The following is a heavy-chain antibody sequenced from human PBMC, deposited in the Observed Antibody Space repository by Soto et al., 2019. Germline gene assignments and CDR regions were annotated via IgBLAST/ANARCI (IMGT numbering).Heavy chain of an antibody. V-gene: IGHV3-30-3*01. CDR3: ARGAYNWNDFPIAH. Sequence: QVQLVESGGGVVQPVTSLRLSCAASGFMLSGYAMHCVRQAPGQGLEWVAIISDDGDKTYYADSVKGRFIISRDNSKKTLNLQMNILRPDDTAMSYCARGAYNWNDFPIAHWVRGTLVPVAS. CDR1: GFMLSGYA. J-gene: IGHJ4*02. CDR2: ISDDGDKT. D-gene: IGHD1-1*01.